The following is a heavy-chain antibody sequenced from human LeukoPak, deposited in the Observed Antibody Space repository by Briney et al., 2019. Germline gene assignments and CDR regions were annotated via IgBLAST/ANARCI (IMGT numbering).Heavy chain of an antibody. V-gene: IGHV4-61*02. CDR3: ARDRGLPWELLL. J-gene: IGHJ4*02. D-gene: IGHD1-26*01. Sequence: SQTLSLTCTVSGGSISSGSYYWSWIRQPAGKGLEWIGRIYTRGSTNYNPSLKSRVTISVDTSKNQFSLKLSSVTAADTAVYYCARDRGLPWELLLWGQGTLVTVSS. CDR2: IYTRGST. CDR1: GGSISSGSYY.